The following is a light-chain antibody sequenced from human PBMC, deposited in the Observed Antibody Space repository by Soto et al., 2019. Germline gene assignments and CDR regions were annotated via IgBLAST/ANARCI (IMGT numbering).Light chain of an antibody. CDR2: TAS. CDR1: QTIGNY. CDR3: QLSYSSFT. J-gene: IGKJ4*01. Sequence: DIQMTQSPSSLAASIGDRVTITCRSSQTIGNYLNWYQQKPGKAPILLIYTASTVQSGVPSRFSGSGSGTEFTLTISGLQPEDFATYCCQLSYSSFTFGGGTTVEIK. V-gene: IGKV1-39*01.